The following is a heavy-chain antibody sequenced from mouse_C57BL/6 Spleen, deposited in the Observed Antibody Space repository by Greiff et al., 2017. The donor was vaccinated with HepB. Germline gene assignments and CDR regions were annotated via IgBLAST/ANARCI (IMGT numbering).Heavy chain of an antibody. J-gene: IGHJ3*01. Sequence: QVQLQQPGAELVMPGASVKLSCKASGYTFTSYWMHWVKQRPGQGLEWIGEIDPSDSYTNYNQKFKGKSTLTVDKSSSTAYMQLSSLTSEDSAVYYCARYPAWFGYWGQGTLVTVSA. V-gene: IGHV1-69*01. CDR3: ARYPAWFGY. CDR2: IDPSDSYT. CDR1: GYTFTSYW.